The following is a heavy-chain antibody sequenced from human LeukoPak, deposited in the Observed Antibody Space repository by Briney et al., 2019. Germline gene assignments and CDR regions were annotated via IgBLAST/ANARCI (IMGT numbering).Heavy chain of an antibody. CDR3: ARSLWPEDC. Sequence: PGGTLTLSCAVSGFTFSCCGMIWVRQGQGQGLEWVANIEKDGSDKHYVDSVKGRSTISIDNAKASVYLQMDSLRAEDSAVYYCARSLWPEDCRGHGTLVSVSS. J-gene: IGHJ4*01. CDR1: GFTFSCCG. CDR2: IEKDGSDK. D-gene: IGHD2-21*01. V-gene: IGHV3-7*01.